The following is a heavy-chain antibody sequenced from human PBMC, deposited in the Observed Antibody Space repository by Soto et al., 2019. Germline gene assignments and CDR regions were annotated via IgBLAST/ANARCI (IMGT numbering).Heavy chain of an antibody. J-gene: IGHJ6*02. D-gene: IGHD3-10*01. CDR2: FRSGGGT. V-gene: IGHV4-59*08. CDR3: VRQGIGVLHGLVDV. Sequence: QVQLQESGPGLVKPSETLSLTCTVSGDSISSYNLAWIRQPPGKGLEWIGYFRSGGGTSYNPSLQSRAALAADPSMKPFSPRLSSVTAADTAVYYCVRQGIGVLHGLVDVWGQGPTVTVSS. CDR1: GDSISSYN.